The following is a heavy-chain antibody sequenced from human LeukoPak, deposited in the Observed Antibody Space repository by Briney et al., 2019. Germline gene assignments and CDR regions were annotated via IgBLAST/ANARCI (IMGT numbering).Heavy chain of an antibody. D-gene: IGHD3-10*02. J-gene: IGHJ6*04. CDR3: AELGITMIGGV. CDR1: RFTLCRDA. Sequence: RGCPRLSPAPSRFTLCRDAMSSVRQAPGEGLGWVSAISGSGGSTYYADSVKGRFTISRDKSKNSLYLQMNSLRAEDTAVYYCAELGITMIGGVWGKGTTVTISS. V-gene: IGHV3-23*01. CDR2: ISGSGGST.